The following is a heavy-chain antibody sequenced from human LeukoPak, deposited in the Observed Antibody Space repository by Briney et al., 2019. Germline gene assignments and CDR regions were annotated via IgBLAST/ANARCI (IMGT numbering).Heavy chain of an antibody. Sequence: WESLKISCKGSGYSFTSYWIGWVRQMPGKGLEWMGIIYPGDSDTRYSPSFQGQVTISADKSISTAYLQWSSLKASDTAMYYCARHRYGGGYDFWSGYSDYYYMDVWGKGTTVSVSS. D-gene: IGHD3-3*01. CDR2: IYPGDSDT. J-gene: IGHJ6*03. V-gene: IGHV5-51*01. CDR1: GYSFTSYW. CDR3: ARHRYGGGYDFWSGYSDYYYMDV.